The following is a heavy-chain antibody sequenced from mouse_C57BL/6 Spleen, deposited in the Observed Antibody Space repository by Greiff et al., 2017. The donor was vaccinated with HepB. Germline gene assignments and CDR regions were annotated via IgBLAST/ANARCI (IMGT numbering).Heavy chain of an antibody. Sequence: VQLQQSGAELARPGASVKLSCKASGYTFTSYGISWVKQRTGQGLEWIGEIYPRSGNTYYNEKFKGKATLTADKSSSTAYMELRSLTSEDSAVYFCARREITTAPMDYWGQGTSVTVSS. J-gene: IGHJ4*01. CDR2: IYPRSGNT. V-gene: IGHV1-81*01. CDR3: ARREITTAPMDY. D-gene: IGHD1-2*01. CDR1: GYTFTSYG.